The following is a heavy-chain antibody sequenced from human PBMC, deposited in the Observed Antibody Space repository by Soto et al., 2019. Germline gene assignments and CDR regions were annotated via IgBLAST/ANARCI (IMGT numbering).Heavy chain of an antibody. J-gene: IGHJ6*03. CDR1: GGSISSSSYY. V-gene: IGHV4-39*01. D-gene: IGHD2-21*01. CDR3: ARPGGDYNYYYYYMDV. CDR2: IYYSGST. Sequence: SETLSLTCTVSGGSISSSSYYCGWIRQPPGKGLEWIGSIYYSGSTYYNPSLKSRVTISVDTSKNQFSLKLSSVTAADTAVYYCARPGGDYNYYYYYMDVWGKGTTVTVSS.